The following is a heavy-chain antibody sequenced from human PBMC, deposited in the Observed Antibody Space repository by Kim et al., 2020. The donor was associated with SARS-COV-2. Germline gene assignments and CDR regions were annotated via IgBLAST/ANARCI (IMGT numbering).Heavy chain of an antibody. Sequence: GGSLRLSCAASGFTFSSYSMNWVRQAPGKGLEWVSSISSSSSYIYYADSVKGRFTISRDNAKNSLYLQMNSLRAEDTAVYYCARAGQLVHYYYYGMDVWGQGTTVTVSS. V-gene: IGHV3-21*01. D-gene: IGHD6-6*01. CDR3: ARAGQLVHYYYYGMDV. CDR2: ISSSSSYI. CDR1: GFTFSSYS. J-gene: IGHJ6*02.